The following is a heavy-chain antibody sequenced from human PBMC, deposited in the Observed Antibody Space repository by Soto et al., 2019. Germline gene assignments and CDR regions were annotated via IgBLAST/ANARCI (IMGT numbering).Heavy chain of an antibody. D-gene: IGHD2-2*01. Sequence: PSETLSLTCAVYGGSFSGYYWSWIRQPPGEGLEWIGEINHSGSTNYNPSLKSRVTISVDTSKNQFSLKLSSVTAADTAVYYCARTLIVVVPAAEKEQQPGTIYDYWGQGTLVTVSS. CDR3: ARTLIVVVPAAEKEQQPGTIYDY. CDR1: GGSFSGYY. CDR2: INHSGST. J-gene: IGHJ4*02. V-gene: IGHV4-34*01.